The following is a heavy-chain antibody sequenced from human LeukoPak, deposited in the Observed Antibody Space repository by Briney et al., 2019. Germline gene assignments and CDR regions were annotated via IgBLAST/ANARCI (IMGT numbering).Heavy chain of an antibody. J-gene: IGHJ3*02. CDR1: GFTFSDYY. CDR3: ARDGPIYSSSWPNDAFDI. CDR2: ISSSGSTI. D-gene: IGHD6-13*01. Sequence: AGGSLRLSCAASGFTFSDYYMSWIRQAPGKGLEWVSYISSSGSTIYYADSVKGRFTISRDNAKNSLYLQMNSLRAEDTAVYYCARDGPIYSSSWPNDAFDIWGQGTMVTVSS. V-gene: IGHV3-11*01.